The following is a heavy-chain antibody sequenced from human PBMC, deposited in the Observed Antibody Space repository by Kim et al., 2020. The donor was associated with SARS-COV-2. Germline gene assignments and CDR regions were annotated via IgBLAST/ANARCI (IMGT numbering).Heavy chain of an antibody. V-gene: IGHV1-69*13. CDR1: GGTFSSYA. CDR3: ARRGVATISPHYYYYGMDV. CDR2: IIPIFGTA. D-gene: IGHD5-12*01. Sequence: SVKVSCKASGGTFSSYAISWVRQAPGQGLEWMGGIIPIFGTANYAQKFQGRVTITADESTSTAYMELSSLRSEDTAVYYCARRGVATISPHYYYYGMDVWGQGTTVTVSS. J-gene: IGHJ6*02.